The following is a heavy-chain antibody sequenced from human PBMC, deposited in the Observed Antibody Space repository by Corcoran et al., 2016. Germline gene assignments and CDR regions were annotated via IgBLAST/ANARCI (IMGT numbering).Heavy chain of an antibody. V-gene: IGHV1-46*01. CDR3: AREYSGKYHLDY. D-gene: IGHD1-26*01. CDR2: IRSSGGDT. CDR1: RYTFTSYH. Sequence: QVQMEQSGAEVKNPGASAKVSCRTSRYTFTSYHIHWVRQAPGQGLEWMGIIRSSGGDTTFAQKFQGRVTMAMDASTNTVYMELSSLRSEDTAMYYCAREYSGKYHLDYWGQGTLVTVSS. J-gene: IGHJ4*02.